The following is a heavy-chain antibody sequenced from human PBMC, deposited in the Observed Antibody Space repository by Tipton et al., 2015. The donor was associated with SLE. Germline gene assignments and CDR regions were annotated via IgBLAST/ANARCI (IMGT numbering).Heavy chain of an antibody. CDR2: IIPILGIA. Sequence: QVQLVQSGAEVKKPGSSVKVSCKASGGTFSSYAISWVRQAPGQGLEWMGRIIPILGIANYAQKFQGRVTITADKSTSTAYMELSSLRSEDTAVYYCARGSPRSWIQLWPAPFDYWGQGTLVTVSS. V-gene: IGHV1-69*09. CDR1: GGTFSSYA. CDR3: ARGSPRSWIQLWPAPFDY. J-gene: IGHJ4*02. D-gene: IGHD5-18*01.